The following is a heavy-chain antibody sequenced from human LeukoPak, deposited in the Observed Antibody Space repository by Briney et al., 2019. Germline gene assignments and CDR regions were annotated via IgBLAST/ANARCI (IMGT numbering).Heavy chain of an antibody. Sequence: PGGSLRVSCAASGFTFSSYWLSWVRHAPWKGLESVANVKQDGSEKYFVDSVKGRFTISRDNAKNSLYLQMQSLRAEDTAVYYCARGGTLLWGQGTLVTVSS. J-gene: IGHJ4*02. CDR2: VKQDGSEK. CDR1: GFTFSSYW. D-gene: IGHD3/OR15-3a*01. V-gene: IGHV3-7*01. CDR3: ARGGTLL.